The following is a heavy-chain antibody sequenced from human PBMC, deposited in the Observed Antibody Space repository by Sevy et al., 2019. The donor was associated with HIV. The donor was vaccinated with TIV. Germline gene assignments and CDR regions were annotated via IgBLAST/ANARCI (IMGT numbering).Heavy chain of an antibody. CDR3: ARYDILNGQSDVFDI. Sequence: SETLSLTCTVSGGSISSYYWSWIRQPPGKGLEWIGHIHYRGRTTYNPSLKSRVTISVDTSKVHFSLRLNFVTAADTAVYYCARYDILNGQSDVFDIWGQGTMVTVSS. D-gene: IGHD3-9*01. CDR2: IHYRGRT. CDR1: GGSISSYY. J-gene: IGHJ3*02. V-gene: IGHV4-59*13.